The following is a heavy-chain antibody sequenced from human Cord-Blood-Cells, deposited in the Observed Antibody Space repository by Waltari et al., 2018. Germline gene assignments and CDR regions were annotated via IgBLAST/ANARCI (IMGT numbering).Heavy chain of an antibody. CDR1: GGSISSGSYY. Sequence: QVQLQESGPGLVKPSQTLSLTCTVSGGSISSGSYYWSWLRQPAGKGLEWIGYIYTSGSTNYNPSLKSRVTISVDTSKNQFSLKLSSVTAADTAVYYCARVGGTQLGIWGWYFDLWGRGTLVTVSS. CDR2: IYTSGST. D-gene: IGHD7-27*01. CDR3: ARVGGTQLGIWGWYFDL. J-gene: IGHJ2*01. V-gene: IGHV4-61*09.